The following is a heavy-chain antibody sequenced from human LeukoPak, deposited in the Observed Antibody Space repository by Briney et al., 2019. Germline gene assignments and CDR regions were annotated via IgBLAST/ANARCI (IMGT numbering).Heavy chain of an antibody. J-gene: IGHJ4*02. V-gene: IGHV3-21*01. CDR1: GFTFSSYS. CDR2: ISSSSSYI. D-gene: IGHD3-3*01. CDR3: VCGVDFWSVYSD. Sequence: GGSLRLSCAASGFTFSSYSMNWVRQAPGKGLEWVSSISSSSSYIYYADSVKGRFTISRDNAKNSLYLQMNSLRAEDTAVYYCVCGVDFWSVYSDWGQGTLVTVSS.